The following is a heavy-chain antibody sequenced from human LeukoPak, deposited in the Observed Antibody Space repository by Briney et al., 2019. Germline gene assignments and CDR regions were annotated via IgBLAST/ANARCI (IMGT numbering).Heavy chain of an antibody. CDR1: GGSFSGYY. D-gene: IGHD6-19*01. J-gene: IGHJ4*02. V-gene: IGHV4-34*01. CDR3: ARVASSIAVAGRYYFDY. CDR2: INHSGST. Sequence: SETLSLTCAVYGGSFSGYYWSWIRQPPGKGLEWIGEINHSGSTNYNPSLKGRVTISVDTSKNQFSLKLSSVTAADTAVYYCARVASSIAVAGRYYFDYWGQGTLVTVSS.